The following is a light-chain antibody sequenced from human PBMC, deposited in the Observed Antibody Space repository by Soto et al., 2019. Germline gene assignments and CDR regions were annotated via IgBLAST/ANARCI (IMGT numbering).Light chain of an antibody. CDR1: SSDVGSYNH. CDR3: NSYTITRPYG. V-gene: IGLV2-14*01. Sequence: HSALTHPASVPGSPGQSITIPCTRTSSDVGSYNHVSWYQQHPGKAPKLIIWDVSNRPSGVSYRFSGSKSGNTASLTISGLQAEEEADYYCNSYTITRPYGLGDGTKV. CDR2: DVS. J-gene: IGLJ1*01.